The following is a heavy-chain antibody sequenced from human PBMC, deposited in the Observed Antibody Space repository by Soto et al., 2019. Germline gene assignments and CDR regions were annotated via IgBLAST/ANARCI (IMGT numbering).Heavy chain of an antibody. CDR2: VYYSGST. D-gene: IGHD2-15*01. J-gene: IGHJ3*02. V-gene: IGHV4-59*01. CDR1: GDSISSYY. Sequence: PETLSLTCTVSGDSISSYYWRWIRQPPGKGLEWIGYVYYSGSTNYNPSLKSRVTISVDTSKNQFSLKLSSVTAADTAVYYCAGEVVDAFDIWGQGTMVTVSS. CDR3: AGEVVDAFDI.